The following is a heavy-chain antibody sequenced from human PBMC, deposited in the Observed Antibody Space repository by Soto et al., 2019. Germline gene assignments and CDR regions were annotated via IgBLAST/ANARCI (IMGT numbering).Heavy chain of an antibody. CDR3: ARGRGYVYGSNFYGLDV. D-gene: IGHD5-18*01. J-gene: IGHJ6*02. CDR2: INHSGTT. Sequence: SETLSLTCGVYRGSFSGFYWSWIRQSPGKGLEWIGEINHSGTTNYNPSFNNRVTISVDRSTNNFSLKMTSVTAADAAVYYCARGRGYVYGSNFYGLDVWGQGTTVTVPS. V-gene: IGHV4-34*01. CDR1: RGSFSGFY.